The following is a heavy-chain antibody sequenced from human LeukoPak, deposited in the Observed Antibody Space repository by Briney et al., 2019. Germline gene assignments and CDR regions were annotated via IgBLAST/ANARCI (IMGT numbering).Heavy chain of an antibody. D-gene: IGHD3-22*01. Sequence: ASVTVSCKASGYTFTSYDINWVRQATGQGLEWMGWMNPNSGNTGYAQKFQGRVTMTRNTSISTAYMELSSLRSEDTAVYYCARDKNHYDTRGDFWGQGTLVTVSS. J-gene: IGHJ4*02. V-gene: IGHV1-8*01. CDR1: GYTFTSYD. CDR3: ARDKNHYDTRGDF. CDR2: MNPNSGNT.